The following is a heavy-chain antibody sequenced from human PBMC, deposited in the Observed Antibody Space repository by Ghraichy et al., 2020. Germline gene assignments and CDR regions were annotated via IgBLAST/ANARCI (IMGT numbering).Heavy chain of an antibody. CDR1: GYTFTGYY. J-gene: IGHJ6*02. Sequence: ASVKVSCKASGYTFTGYYMHWVRQAPGQGLEWMGRINPNSGGTNYAQKFQGRVTMTRDTSISTAYMELSRLRSDDTAVYYCAREGLDYVWGSYRSLYGMDVWGQGTTVTVSS. V-gene: IGHV1-2*06. D-gene: IGHD3-16*02. CDR3: AREGLDYVWGSYRSLYGMDV. CDR2: INPNSGGT.